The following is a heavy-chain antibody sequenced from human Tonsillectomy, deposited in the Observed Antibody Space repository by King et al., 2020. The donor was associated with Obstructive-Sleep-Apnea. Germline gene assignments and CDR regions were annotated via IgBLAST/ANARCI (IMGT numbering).Heavy chain of an antibody. CDR3: VRAHLDIVVVPAAYNFDY. Sequence: VQLVQSGGGLVQPGGSLRLSCGASGFTFSRYSMSWVRQAPGKGLEWVSYISSGISTMYYADSVKGRFTISRDNAGNSLYLQMNSLRAEDTAVYYCVRAHLDIVVVPAAYNFDYWGQGTLVTVSS. V-gene: IGHV3-48*04. CDR1: GFTFSRYS. J-gene: IGHJ4*02. CDR2: ISSGISTM. D-gene: IGHD2-2*01.